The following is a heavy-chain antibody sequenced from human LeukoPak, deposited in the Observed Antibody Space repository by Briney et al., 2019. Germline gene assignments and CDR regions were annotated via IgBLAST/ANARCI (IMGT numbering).Heavy chain of an antibody. Sequence: GGSLRLSCAASGFTFSNYWMSWVRQAPGKGLEWVANIKQDGSQKYYVDSVKGRFTISRDNSKNTLYLQMNSLRAEDTAVYYCAKDFYSSGYYGDYWGQGTLVTVSS. D-gene: IGHD3-22*01. CDR2: IKQDGSQK. CDR1: GFTFSNYW. V-gene: IGHV3-7*03. CDR3: AKDFYSSGYYGDY. J-gene: IGHJ4*02.